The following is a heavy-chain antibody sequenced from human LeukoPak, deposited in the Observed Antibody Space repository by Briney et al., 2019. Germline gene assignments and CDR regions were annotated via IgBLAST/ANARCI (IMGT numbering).Heavy chain of an antibody. J-gene: IGHJ4*02. CDR3: ASSSAPGGYDFRFDY. D-gene: IGHD5-12*01. CDR1: GGTFSSYA. V-gene: IGHV1-69*13. CDR2: IIPIFGTA. Sequence: GASVKVSCKASGGTFSSYALSWVRQAPGQGLEWMGGIIPIFGTANYAQKFQGRVTITADESTSTAYMELSSLRSEDTAVYYCASSSAPGGYDFRFDYWGQGTLVTVSS.